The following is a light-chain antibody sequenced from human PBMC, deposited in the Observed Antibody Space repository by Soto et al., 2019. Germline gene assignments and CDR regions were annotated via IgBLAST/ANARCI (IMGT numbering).Light chain of an antibody. Sequence: DIQIPQSPSTLSGSVGDRVTIICRASQTISSWLAWYQQKPGKAPKLLIYKASTLKSGVPSRFSGSGSGTEFTLTISSLQPDDFATYYCQHYNSYSEAFGQGTKVDIK. CDR1: QTISSW. J-gene: IGKJ1*01. CDR3: QHYNSYSEA. CDR2: KAS. V-gene: IGKV1-5*03.